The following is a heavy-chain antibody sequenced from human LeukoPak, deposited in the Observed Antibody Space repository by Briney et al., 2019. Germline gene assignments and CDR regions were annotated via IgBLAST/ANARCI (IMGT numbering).Heavy chain of an antibody. CDR1: GYSFTNYW. D-gene: IGHD2-15*01. CDR2: IYPGDSDT. V-gene: IGHV5-51*01. CDR3: ARRHQYCSGGSCYPYYFDS. J-gene: IGHJ4*02. Sequence: GESLQISCKGSGYSFTNYWIGWVRQMPGKGLEWMGIIYPGDSDTRYSPSFQGQVTISADKSISTAYLHWSSLKASDTAMYYCARRHQYCSGGSCYPYYFDSWGQGTLVTVSS.